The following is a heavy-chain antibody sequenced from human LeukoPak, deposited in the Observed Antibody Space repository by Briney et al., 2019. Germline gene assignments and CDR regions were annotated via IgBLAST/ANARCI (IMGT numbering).Heavy chain of an antibody. CDR2: IYSGGST. CDR3: AASEGSGGSCYSCYYGMDV. CDR1: GFTVSSNY. V-gene: IGHV3-53*04. Sequence: GGSLRLSCAASGFTVSSNYMSWVRQAPGKGLEWVSVIYSGGSTYYADSVKGRFTISRHNSKSTLYLQMNSLRAEDTAVYYCAASEGSGGSCYSCYYGMDVWGQGTTVTVSS. J-gene: IGHJ6*02. D-gene: IGHD2-15*01.